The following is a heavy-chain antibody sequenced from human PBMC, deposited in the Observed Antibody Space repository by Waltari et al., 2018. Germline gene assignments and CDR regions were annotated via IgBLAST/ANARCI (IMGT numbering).Heavy chain of an antibody. V-gene: IGHV1-3*04. CDR2: IITGNGNT. CDR3: ARDQPFIAARPFDY. CDR1: GYTFTSYA. J-gene: IGHJ4*02. Sequence: QVQLVQSGAEVKKPGASVKVSCKASGYTFTSYAMHWVRQAPGQRLEWMGWIITGNGNTKYPQKFQSRITITRDTSASTAYMELSSLRSEVTAVYYCARDQPFIAARPFDYWGQGTLVTVSS. D-gene: IGHD6-6*01.